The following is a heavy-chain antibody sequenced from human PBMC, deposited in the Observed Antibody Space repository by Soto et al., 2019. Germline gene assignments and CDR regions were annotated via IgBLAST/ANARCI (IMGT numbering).Heavy chain of an antibody. Sequence: GGSLRLSCAASGFTFSSYSMNWVRQAPGKGLEWVSSISSSSSYIYYADSVKGRFTISRDNAKNSLYLQMNSLRAEDTAVYYCASNRLSRSWYQKWGQSTLVTVSS. J-gene: IGHJ4*02. CDR1: GFTFSSYS. D-gene: IGHD6-13*01. V-gene: IGHV3-21*01. CDR3: ASNRLSRSWYQK. CDR2: ISSSSSYI.